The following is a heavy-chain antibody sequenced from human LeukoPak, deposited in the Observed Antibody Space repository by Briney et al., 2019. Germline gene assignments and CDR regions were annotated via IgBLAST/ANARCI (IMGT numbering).Heavy chain of an antibody. CDR2: TYSSGTT. V-gene: IGHV3-66*01. Sequence: GGSLRLSCAASGITVSTSYVSWVRQAPGKGLEWVSVTYSSGTTYYADSLKGRFTISRDSSKNTLYLQINNLRVDDTAVYYCARVSPFDYWGQGTLVTVSS. CDR1: GITVSTSY. CDR3: ARVSPFDY. J-gene: IGHJ4*02.